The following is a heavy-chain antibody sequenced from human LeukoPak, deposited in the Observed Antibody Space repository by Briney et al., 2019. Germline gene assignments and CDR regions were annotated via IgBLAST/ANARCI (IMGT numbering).Heavy chain of an antibody. CDR2: IYYSGST. Sequence: KPSETLSLTCTVSGGSISSYYWSWIRQPPGKGLEWIGYIYYSGSTNYNPSLKSRVTISVDTSKNQFSLKLSSVTAADTAVYYCARGREAAAAGYFDYWGQGTLVTVSS. D-gene: IGHD6-13*01. CDR3: ARGREAAAAGYFDY. CDR1: GGSISSYY. V-gene: IGHV4-59*12. J-gene: IGHJ4*02.